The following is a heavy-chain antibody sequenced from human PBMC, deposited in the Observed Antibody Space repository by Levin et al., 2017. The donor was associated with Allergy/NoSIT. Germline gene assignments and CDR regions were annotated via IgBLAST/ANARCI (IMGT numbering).Heavy chain of an antibody. V-gene: IGHV4-30-4*01. CDR3: SRGNRGIDY. Sequence: SETLSLTCTVSGGSLSSGDYYWSWIRQPPGKGLEWIGYIYHTGATYYNPSLKTRLSMSVDTSKNQFSLNLNSVTVADTAVYYCSRGNRGIDYWGQGTLVTVSS. CDR1: GGSLSSGDYY. J-gene: IGHJ4*02. CDR2: IYHTGAT.